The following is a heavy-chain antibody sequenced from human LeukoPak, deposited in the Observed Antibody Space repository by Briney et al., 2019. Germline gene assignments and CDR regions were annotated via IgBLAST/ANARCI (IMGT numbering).Heavy chain of an antibody. D-gene: IGHD3-22*01. CDR3: ARDPTYYYDSSGLGIDY. J-gene: IGHJ4*02. V-gene: IGHV3-23*01. Sequence: GGSLRLSCAASGFTFSSYDMSWVRQAPGKGLEWVSVISGSGGSTYYADSVKGRFTISRDNAKNSLYLQMNSLRAEDTAVYYCARDPTYYYDSSGLGIDYWGQGTLVTVSS. CDR2: ISGSGGST. CDR1: GFTFSSYD.